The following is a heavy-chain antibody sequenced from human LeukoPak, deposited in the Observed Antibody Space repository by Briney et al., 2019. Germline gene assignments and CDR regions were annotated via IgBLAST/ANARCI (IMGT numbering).Heavy chain of an antibody. CDR1: GGSISSSTSYY. CDR2: IYYSGST. V-gene: IGHV4-39*01. CDR3: ARHTTMIRRPYNWFDP. Sequence: PSETLSLTCTVSGGSISSSTSYYWGWVRQHPGKGLEWIGSIYYSGSTYCNPSLKSRVAISVDTSKNQFSLKLSSVTAADTAAYYCARHTTMIRRPYNWFDPWGQGTLVTVSS. J-gene: IGHJ5*02. D-gene: IGHD5-18*01.